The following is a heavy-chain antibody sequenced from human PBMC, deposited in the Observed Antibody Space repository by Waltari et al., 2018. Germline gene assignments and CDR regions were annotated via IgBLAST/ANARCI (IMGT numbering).Heavy chain of an antibody. Sequence: EVQLVQSGAEVKKPGESLRVSCKGSGDSFTSYWIGWGRQMPGKGLEWRGIIYPGASDTRYSPSFQGQVTISADKSISTAYLQWSSLKASDTAMYYCARGFNRPLYYYDSSGSVDYWGQGTLVTVSS. J-gene: IGHJ4*02. CDR3: ARGFNRPLYYYDSSGSVDY. D-gene: IGHD3-22*01. V-gene: IGHV5-51*01. CDR2: IYPGASDT. CDR1: GDSFTSYW.